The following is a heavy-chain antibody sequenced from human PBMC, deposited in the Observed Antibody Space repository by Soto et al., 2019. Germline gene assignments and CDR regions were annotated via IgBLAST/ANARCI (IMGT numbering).Heavy chain of an antibody. CDR3: AREREDTNVWSTDALDI. CDR2: IIPMFVTP. D-gene: IGHD6-19*01. Sequence: QVQLVQSGAEVKKPGSSVKVSCKASGGTFSSSAINWVRQAPGQGLEWIGLIIPMFVTPNYAQKFQGRVNITADESTSTVYMELSSLKSEDTAVYSCAREREDTNVWSTDALDIWGQGTMVTVSS. CDR1: GGTFSSSA. V-gene: IGHV1-69*01. J-gene: IGHJ3*02.